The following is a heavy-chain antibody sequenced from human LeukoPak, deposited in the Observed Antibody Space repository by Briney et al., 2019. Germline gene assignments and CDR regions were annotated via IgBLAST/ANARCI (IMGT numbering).Heavy chain of an antibody. J-gene: IGHJ4*02. D-gene: IGHD4-23*01. CDR3: AKDLAGAGNLGFDY. Sequence: GRSLRLSCAASGFNFTTYGMHWVRQAPGKGLEWVAVIWYDGSNKYYADSVKGRFTISRDNSKNTLYLQMNSLRAEDTALYYCAKDLAGAGNLGFDYWGQGTLVTVSS. V-gene: IGHV3-33*06. CDR1: GFNFTTYG. CDR2: IWYDGSNK.